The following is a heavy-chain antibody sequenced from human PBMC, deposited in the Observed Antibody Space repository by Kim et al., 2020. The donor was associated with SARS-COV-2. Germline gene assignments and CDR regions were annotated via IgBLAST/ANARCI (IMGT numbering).Heavy chain of an antibody. CDR3: ARSCYADSSGYDWFDP. V-gene: IGHV5-10-1*01. D-gene: IGHD3-22*01. CDR2: IDPSDSYT. CDR1: GYSFTSYW. J-gene: IGHJ5*02. Sequence: GESLKISCKGSGYSFTSYWISWVRQMPGKGLEWMGRIDPSDSYTNYSPSFQGHVTISADKSISTAYLQWSSLKASDTAMYYCARSCYADSSGYDWFDPWGQGTLVTVSS.